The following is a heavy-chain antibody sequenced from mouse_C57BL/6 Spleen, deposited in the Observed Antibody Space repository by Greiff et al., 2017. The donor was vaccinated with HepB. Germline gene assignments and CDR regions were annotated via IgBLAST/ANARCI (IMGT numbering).Heavy chain of an antibody. CDR2: INPSSGYT. J-gene: IGHJ2*01. D-gene: IGHD2-3*01. CDR3: ARVYDGYYEMDY. V-gene: IGHV1-4*01. CDR1: GYTFTSYT. Sequence: QVQLQQSGAELARPGASVKMSCKASGYTFTSYTMHWVKQRPGQGLEWIGYINPSSGYTKYNQKFKDKATLTADKSSSTAYMQLSSLTSEDSAVYYCARVYDGYYEMDYWGQGTTLTVSS.